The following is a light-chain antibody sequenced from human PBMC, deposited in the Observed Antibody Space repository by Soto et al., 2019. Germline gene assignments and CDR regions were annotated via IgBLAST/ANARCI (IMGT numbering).Light chain of an antibody. CDR1: SSNIGAGYD. V-gene: IGLV1-40*01. CDR2: GNS. J-gene: IGLJ3*02. CDR3: QSYDSSLSGWV. Sequence: QLVLTQPPSVSGAPGQRVTISCTGSSSNIGAGYDVHWYQQLPGTAPKLLIYGNSNRPSGVPDRFSGSKSGTSASLAITGLQAEDEADYYCQSYDSSLSGWVFGGGTKLT.